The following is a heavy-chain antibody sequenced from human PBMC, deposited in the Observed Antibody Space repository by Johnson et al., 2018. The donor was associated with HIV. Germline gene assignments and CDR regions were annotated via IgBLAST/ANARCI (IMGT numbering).Heavy chain of an antibody. CDR2: INWNGGST. Sequence: VQLVESGGGVVRPGGSLRLSCAASGLTFDDYGMSWVRQAPGKGLEWVSGINWNGGSTGYADSVKGRFTISRDNAKNSLYLQMNSLRAEDTALYYCARDPSTAAADSKDAFDIWGQGTMVTVSS. J-gene: IGHJ3*02. CDR1: GLTFDDYG. CDR3: ARDPSTAAADSKDAFDI. D-gene: IGHD6-13*01. V-gene: IGHV3-20*04.